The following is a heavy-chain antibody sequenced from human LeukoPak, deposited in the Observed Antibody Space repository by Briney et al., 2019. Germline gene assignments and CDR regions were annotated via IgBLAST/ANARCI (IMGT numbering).Heavy chain of an antibody. V-gene: IGHV3-21*01. D-gene: IGHD6-19*01. J-gene: IGHJ4*02. CDR3: ARAAPSSGINDF. CDR1: GFTFSTHA. Sequence: GGSLRLSCAASGFTFSTHAMTWVRQAPGEGLEWVSSICSSSACIYYADSVKGRFTISRDDAKNSLYLQMNSLRAEDTALYYCARAAPSSGINDFWGQGTLVTVSS. CDR2: ICSSSACI.